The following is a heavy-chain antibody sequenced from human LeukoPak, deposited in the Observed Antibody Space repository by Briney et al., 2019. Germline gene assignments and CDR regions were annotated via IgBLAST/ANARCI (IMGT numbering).Heavy chain of an antibody. CDR2: IQQHGSET. J-gene: IGHJ1*01. D-gene: IGHD2-2*01. CDR3: ATYSSSNGREFQY. CDR1: GFTFSNYW. V-gene: IGHV3-7*01. Sequence: PGGSLRLSCEGSGFTFSNYWMSWVRQAPGKGLEWVANIQQHGSETYYGDSVKGRFTISRDNAKNSLYLQMNSLRAEDTAVYYCATYSSSNGREFQYWGQGTLVTASS.